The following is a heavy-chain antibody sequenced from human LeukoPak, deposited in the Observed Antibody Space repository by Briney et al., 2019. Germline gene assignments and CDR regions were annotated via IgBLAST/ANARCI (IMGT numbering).Heavy chain of an antibody. Sequence: PSETLFLTCAVYGGSFSGYYWSWIRQPPGKGLEWIGEINHGGSTNYNPSLKSRVTISVDKSKNQFSLKLSSVTAADTAVYYCARSSIGYSYGHDAFDIWGQGTMVTVSS. CDR1: GGSFSGYY. CDR3: ARSSIGYSYGHDAFDI. CDR2: INHGGST. D-gene: IGHD5-18*01. V-gene: IGHV4-34*01. J-gene: IGHJ3*02.